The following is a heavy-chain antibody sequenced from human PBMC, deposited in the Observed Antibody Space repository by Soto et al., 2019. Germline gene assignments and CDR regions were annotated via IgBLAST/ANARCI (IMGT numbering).Heavy chain of an antibody. D-gene: IGHD2-2*01. CDR3: VKSLGFCSSSSCSRDYYYYYGMDV. CDR1: GCTFISYG. J-gene: IGHJ6*02. CDR2: ISYDGGNK. Sequence: QRHSWTTSGCTFISYGVHWVRQAPGKGLEWVTLISYDGGNKYYADSVKGRFSISRDNSRNTLYLQMNSLRPEDAAVYYCVKSLGFCSSSSCSRDYYYYYGMDVWGQGTTVTVFS. V-gene: IGHV3-30*18.